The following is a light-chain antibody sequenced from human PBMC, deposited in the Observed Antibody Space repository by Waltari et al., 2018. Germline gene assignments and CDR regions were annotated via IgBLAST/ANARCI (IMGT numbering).Light chain of an antibody. CDR3: QSYDTTLSVV. V-gene: IGLV1-40*01. J-gene: IGLJ2*01. CDR2: GVN. Sequence: QSVLTPPPSVSGAPGQRVAITCSGSGSNLGAGFDARWYSQRPGQAPTLLIFGVNTRPPGVSDRFSGSQFDTSASLAIAGLQADDEADYYCQSYDTTLSVVFGGGTKLTVL. CDR1: GSNLGAGFD.